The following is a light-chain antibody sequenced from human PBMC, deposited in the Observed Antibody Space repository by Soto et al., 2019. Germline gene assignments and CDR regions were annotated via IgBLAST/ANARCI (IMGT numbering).Light chain of an antibody. V-gene: IGKV1-39*01. Sequence: DIQMTQSPSSLSASVGDRVTITCRASQSISSYLNWYQQKPGKAPKLLIYDASSLESGVPSRFSGSGSGTEFTLTISSLQSEDFAIYYCQQYNDWPQTFGQGTKVDIK. J-gene: IGKJ1*01. CDR1: QSISSY. CDR2: DAS. CDR3: QQYNDWPQT.